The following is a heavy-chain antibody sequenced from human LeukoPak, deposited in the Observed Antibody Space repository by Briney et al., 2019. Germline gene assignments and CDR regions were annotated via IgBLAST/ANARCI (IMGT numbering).Heavy chain of an antibody. D-gene: IGHD5-18*01. CDR2: IYTSGST. V-gene: IGHV4-4*07. Sequence: SETLSLTCTVSGGSISSYYWSWIRQPAGKGLEWIGRIYTSGSTNYNPSLKSRVTMSVDTSKNQYSLKLSSVTAADTAVYYCASTLYSYGTDYFDYWGQGTLVTVSS. CDR1: GGSISSYY. J-gene: IGHJ4*02. CDR3: ASTLYSYGTDYFDY.